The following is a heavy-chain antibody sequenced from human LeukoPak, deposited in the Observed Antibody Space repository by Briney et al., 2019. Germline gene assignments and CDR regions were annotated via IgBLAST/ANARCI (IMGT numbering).Heavy chain of an antibody. CDR2: INPNSGGT. V-gene: IGHV1-2*02. D-gene: IGHD3-3*01. J-gene: IGHJ4*02. CDR1: GYTFTGYY. Sequence: ASVKVSCKASGYTFTGYYMHWVRQAPGQGLEWMGWINPNSGGTNYAQKFQGRVTMTRDTSISTAYMELSRLRSDDTAVYYCARVRVLRFLEWPDFDYWGQGTLVTVSS. CDR3: ARVRVLRFLEWPDFDY.